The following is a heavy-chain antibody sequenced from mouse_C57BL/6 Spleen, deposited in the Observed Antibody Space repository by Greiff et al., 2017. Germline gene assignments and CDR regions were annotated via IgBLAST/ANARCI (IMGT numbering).Heavy chain of an antibody. D-gene: IGHD2-5*01. V-gene: IGHV1-15*01. CDR3: TRGYYSNLYYFDY. J-gene: IGHJ2*01. Sequence: QVQLQQSGAELVRPGASVTLSCKASGYTFTDYEMHWVKQTPVHGLEWIGAIDPETGGTAYNQKFKGKAILTADKSSSTAYMELRSLTSEDSAVYYCTRGYYSNLYYFDYWGQGTTLTVSS. CDR1: GYTFTDYE. CDR2: IDPETGGT.